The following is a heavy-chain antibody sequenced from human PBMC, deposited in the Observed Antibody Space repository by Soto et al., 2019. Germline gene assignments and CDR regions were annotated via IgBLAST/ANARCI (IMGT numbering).Heavy chain of an antibody. CDR3: TRPGYCSRGDCSDFDY. J-gene: IGHJ4*02. Sequence: GESLKISCKASGYTFTNYWIAWVRQMPGKGLEWMGLIYPGDSDTTYSPSFQGQVTISADKSISTAYLQWSSLKASDTAIYYCTRPGYCSRGDCSDFDYCGQGTQVTVSS. CDR1: GYTFTNYW. D-gene: IGHD2-2*01. CDR2: IYPGDSDT. V-gene: IGHV5-51*01.